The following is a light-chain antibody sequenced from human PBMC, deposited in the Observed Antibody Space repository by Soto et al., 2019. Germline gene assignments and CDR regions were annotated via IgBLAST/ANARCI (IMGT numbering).Light chain of an antibody. V-gene: IGLV2-23*02. CDR3: CSYAGSSYV. Sequence: QSALTQPASVSGSPGQSITISCTGTSRDVGSYNLVSWYQQHPGKAPRLMIYEVNKRPSGVSNRFTGSNSGNTASLTISGLQAEDEADYYCCSYAGSSYVFGTGTKLTVL. J-gene: IGLJ1*01. CDR1: SRDVGSYNL. CDR2: EVN.